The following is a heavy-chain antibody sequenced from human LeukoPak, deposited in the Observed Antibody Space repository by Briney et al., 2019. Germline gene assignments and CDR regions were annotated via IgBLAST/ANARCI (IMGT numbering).Heavy chain of an antibody. CDR1: VYTFTGYY. J-gene: IGHJ4*02. D-gene: IGHD3-10*01. V-gene: IGHV1-2*06. CDR3: ARDRELWFGELLSSIIDY. CDR2: INPNSGGT. Sequence: ASVKVSCKASVYTFTGYYMHWVRQAPGQGLEGMGRINPNSGGTNYAQKFQGRVTMTRDTSISTAYMELSRLRSDDTAVYYCARDRELWFGELLSSIIDYWGQGTLATVSS.